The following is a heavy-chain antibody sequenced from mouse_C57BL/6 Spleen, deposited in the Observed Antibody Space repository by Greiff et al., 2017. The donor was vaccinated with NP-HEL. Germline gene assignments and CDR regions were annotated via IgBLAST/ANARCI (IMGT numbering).Heavy chain of an antibody. CDR3: AIHEDEYGNYLYYAMDY. J-gene: IGHJ4*01. V-gene: IGHV1-62-2*01. Sequence: VQLQQSGAELVKPGASVQLFCKASGYTFNEYTIHWVKQRSGQGLEWIGWFYPGSGSIKYNEKFKDKATLTADKSSSTVYMELSRLTSEDSAVYFCAIHEDEYGNYLYYAMDYWGQGASVTVSS. CDR2: FYPGSGSI. D-gene: IGHD2-10*02. CDR1: GYTFNEYT.